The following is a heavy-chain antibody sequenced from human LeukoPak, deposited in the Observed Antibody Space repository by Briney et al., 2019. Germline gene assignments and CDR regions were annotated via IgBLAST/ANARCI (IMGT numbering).Heavy chain of an antibody. Sequence: GGSLRLSCAASGFTFNSYGMHWVRQAPGKGLEWVAFIRYDGSDKYYADSVKGRFTISRDNSKNTLFLQMNSLRAEDTAVYYCAKVKTMIVVVTPFDSWGPGTLVTVSS. CDR2: IRYDGSDK. J-gene: IGHJ4*02. CDR1: GFTFNSYG. CDR3: AKVKTMIVVVTPFDS. V-gene: IGHV3-30*02. D-gene: IGHD3-22*01.